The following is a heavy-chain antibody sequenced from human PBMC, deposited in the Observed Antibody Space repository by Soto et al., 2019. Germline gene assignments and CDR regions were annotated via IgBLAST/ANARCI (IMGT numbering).Heavy chain of an antibody. D-gene: IGHD3-10*01. CDR2: IYYSGST. J-gene: IGHJ6*02. CDR1: GGSVSSSSFY. Sequence: PSETLSLTCTVSGGSVSSSSFYWTWIRQSPGKGLEWIGYIYYSGSTNYNPSLKSRVTISLDTSKNQFSLKLSSVTAADTAVYYCVRDLYSGSGPLRPDPYYYYGMDNWGQGTTVTVSS. V-gene: IGHV4-61*01. CDR3: VRDLYSGSGPLRPDPYYYYGMDN.